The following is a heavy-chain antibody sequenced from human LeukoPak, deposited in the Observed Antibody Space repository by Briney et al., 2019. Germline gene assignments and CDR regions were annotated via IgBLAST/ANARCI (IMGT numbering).Heavy chain of an antibody. J-gene: IGHJ5*02. CDR3: ARALINNWFDP. Sequence: PSETLSLTCTVSGGSISSGDYYWGWIRQHPGKGLEWIGYIYYSGTTHYNLSLRSRVTISGDTSKNQFSLKLSSVTAADTAVYYCARALINNWFDPWGQGTLVTVSS. D-gene: IGHD3-16*01. CDR1: GGSISSGDYY. V-gene: IGHV4-31*03. CDR2: IYYSGTT.